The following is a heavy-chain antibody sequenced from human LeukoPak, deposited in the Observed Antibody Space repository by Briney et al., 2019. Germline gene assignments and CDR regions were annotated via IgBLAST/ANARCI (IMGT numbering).Heavy chain of an antibody. D-gene: IGHD4-23*01. CDR3: ARDCGNLITHYYGMDV. V-gene: IGHV3-33*01. CDR2: IWYDGSNK. Sequence: GGSLRLSCAASGFTFSSYGMHWVRQAPGKGLEWVAVIWYDGSNKYYADSVKGRFTISRDNSKNTLYLQMNSLRAEDTAVYYCARDCGNLITHYYGMDVWGQGTTVTVSS. J-gene: IGHJ6*02. CDR1: GFTFSSYG.